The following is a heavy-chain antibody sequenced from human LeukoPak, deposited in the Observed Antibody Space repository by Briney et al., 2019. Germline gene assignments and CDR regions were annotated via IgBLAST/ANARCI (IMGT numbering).Heavy chain of an antibody. V-gene: IGHV3-74*01. CDR3: AKDRAVAKAGYYFDY. D-gene: IGHD4-23*01. CDR2: INSDGSTT. CDR1: GFTFSSYW. Sequence: GGSLRLSCAASGFTFSSYWMQWLRQAPGKGLVWVSRINSDGSTTNYADSVKGLFTISRDNAKNTLYLQMNSLRAEDTAVYYCAKDRAVAKAGYYFDYWGQGTLVTVSS. J-gene: IGHJ4*02.